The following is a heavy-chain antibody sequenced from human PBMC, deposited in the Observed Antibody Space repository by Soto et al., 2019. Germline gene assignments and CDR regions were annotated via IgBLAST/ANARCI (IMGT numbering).Heavy chain of an antibody. Sequence: GGSLRLSCAASGFTFSSYWMFWVRQAPGKGLVWVSHINSDGSSITYADSVKGRFTISRDNAKNTVYLQMTNMDPVDTATYFCVHSPTFNSNIPLTTWFDSWGQGTLVTVS. J-gene: IGHJ5*01. D-gene: IGHD4-17*01. CDR1: GFTFSSYW. CDR3: VHSPTFNSNIPLTTWFDS. V-gene: IGHV3-74*03. CDR2: INSDGSSI.